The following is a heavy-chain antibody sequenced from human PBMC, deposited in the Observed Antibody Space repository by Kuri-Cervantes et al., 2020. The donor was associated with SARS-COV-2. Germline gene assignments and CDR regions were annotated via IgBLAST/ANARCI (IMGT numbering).Heavy chain of an antibody. CDR1: GGSFSGYY. CDR2: INHSGST. V-gene: IGHV4-34*01. CDR3: ARQRGRYYYYYMDV. Sequence: ESLKISCAVYGGSFSGYYWSWIRQPPGKGLEWIGEINHSGSTYYNPSLKSRVTISVDTSKNQFSLKLSSVTAADTAVYYCARQRGRYYYYYMDVWGKGTTVTVSS. D-gene: IGHD6-25*01. J-gene: IGHJ6*03.